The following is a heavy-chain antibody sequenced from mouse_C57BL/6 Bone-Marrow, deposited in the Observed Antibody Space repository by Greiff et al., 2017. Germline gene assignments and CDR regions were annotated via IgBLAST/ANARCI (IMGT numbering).Heavy chain of an antibody. Sequence: EVQGVESGGGLVKPGGSLKLSCAASGFTFSSYAMSWVRQTPEKRLEWVATICDGGSYTYYPDNVKGRFTISRDNAKNNLYLQMSHLKSEDTAMYYCARARTYYSNCVWFAYWGQGTLVTVSA. D-gene: IGHD2-5*01. J-gene: IGHJ3*01. CDR3: ARARTYYSNCVWFAY. V-gene: IGHV5-4*01. CDR2: ICDGGSYT. CDR1: GFTFSSYA.